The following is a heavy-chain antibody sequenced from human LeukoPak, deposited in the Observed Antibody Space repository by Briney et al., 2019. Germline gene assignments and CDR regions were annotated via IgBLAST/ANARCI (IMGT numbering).Heavy chain of an antibody. Sequence: GGSLRLSCAASGFTFSSYSMNWVRQAPGKGLEWVSSISSSSSYIYYADSVKGRFTISRDNAKNSLYLQMNSLRAEDTAVYYCARGTYDDYGVESSDYWGQGTLVTVSS. CDR1: GFTFSSYS. D-gene: IGHD4-17*01. V-gene: IGHV3-21*01. CDR2: ISSSSSYI. J-gene: IGHJ4*02. CDR3: ARGTYDDYGVESSDY.